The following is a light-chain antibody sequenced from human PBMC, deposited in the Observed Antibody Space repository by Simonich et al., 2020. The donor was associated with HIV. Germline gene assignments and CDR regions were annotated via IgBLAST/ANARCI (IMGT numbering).Light chain of an antibody. Sequence: QSALTQPPSASGSPGQSVTLSCTETSSDVGGYNYVSWYQQPPGKAPKLMIYEVSKRPSGVPDRFSGSKSGNTASLTVSGLQAEDEADYYCSSYAGSNNLVFGGGTKLTVL. J-gene: IGLJ2*01. V-gene: IGLV2-8*01. CDR1: SSDVGGYNY. CDR2: EVS. CDR3: SSYAGSNNLV.